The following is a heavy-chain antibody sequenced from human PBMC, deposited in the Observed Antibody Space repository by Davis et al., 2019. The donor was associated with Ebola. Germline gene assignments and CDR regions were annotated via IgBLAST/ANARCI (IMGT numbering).Heavy chain of an antibody. J-gene: IGHJ3*02. Sequence: AASVKVSCKASGYTLTTYGISWVRQAPGQGLEWMGWMSPFKGDTNYAQNLQGRVTLTIDTSTNTAYMELSSLRSDDTAVYYCAAGGLGGGFDIWGHGTMVTVSS. D-gene: IGHD2-15*01. CDR1: GYTLTTYG. CDR3: AAGGLGGGFDI. V-gene: IGHV1-18*04. CDR2: MSPFKGDT.